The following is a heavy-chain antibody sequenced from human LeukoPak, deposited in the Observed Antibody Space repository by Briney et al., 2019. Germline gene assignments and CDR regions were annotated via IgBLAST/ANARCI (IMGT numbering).Heavy chain of an antibody. D-gene: IGHD3-9*01. J-gene: IGHJ4*02. CDR3: ARMNGNYDILN. CDR1: GDSISSHY. V-gene: IGHV4-59*08. Sequence: SETLSLTCTVSGDSISSHYWGWLRQSPGQGLEWLGYVYFTGSTNYHPPLKSQVTISIDTSKTQFSLRLSSVTAADTAVYYCARMNGNYDILNWGQGTLVTVSS. CDR2: VYFTGST.